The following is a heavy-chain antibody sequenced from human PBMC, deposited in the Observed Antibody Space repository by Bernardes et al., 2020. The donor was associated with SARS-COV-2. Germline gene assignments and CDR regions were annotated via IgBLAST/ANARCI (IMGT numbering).Heavy chain of an antibody. J-gene: IGHJ6*02. D-gene: IGHD3-16*01. CDR2: ISYDGSNK. CDR3: ARARGGNYYYGMDV. V-gene: IGHV3-30-3*01. CDR1: GFTFSSYA. Sequence: GGSLRLSCAASGFTFSSYAMHWVRQAPGKGLEWVAVISYDGSNKYYADSVKGRFTISRDNSKNTLYLQMNSLRAEDTAVYYCARARGGNYYYGMDVWGQGTTVTVSS.